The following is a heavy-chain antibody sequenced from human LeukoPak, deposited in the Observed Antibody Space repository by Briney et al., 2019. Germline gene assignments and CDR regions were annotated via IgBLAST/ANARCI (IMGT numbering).Heavy chain of an antibody. CDR3: ARSLGITISHGWFDP. J-gene: IGHJ5*02. CDR2: INPNSGGT. CDR1: GYTFTGYY. Sequence: ASVKVSCKASGYTFTGYYMHWVRQAPGQGLEWMGWINPNSGGTNYAQKFQGRVTMTRDTSISTAYMELSRLRSDGTAVYYCARSLGITISHGWFDPWGQGTLVTVSS. D-gene: IGHD3-9*01. V-gene: IGHV1-2*02.